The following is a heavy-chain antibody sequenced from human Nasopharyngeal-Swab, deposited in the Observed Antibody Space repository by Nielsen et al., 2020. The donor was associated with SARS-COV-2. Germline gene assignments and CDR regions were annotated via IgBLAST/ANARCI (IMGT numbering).Heavy chain of an antibody. D-gene: IGHD2-2*01. CDR1: GYTFTSYG. CDR3: ARSNLVVPAAEPIDDAFDI. V-gene: IGHV1-18*01. J-gene: IGHJ3*02. Sequence: ASVKVSCKSSGYTFTSYGISWVRQAPGQGLERMGWINPYNGNTNYAQKFQARVTMTTDTSTSTAYMELRSLRSDDTAVYYCARSNLVVPAAEPIDDAFDIWGQGTMVTVSS. CDR2: INPYNGNT.